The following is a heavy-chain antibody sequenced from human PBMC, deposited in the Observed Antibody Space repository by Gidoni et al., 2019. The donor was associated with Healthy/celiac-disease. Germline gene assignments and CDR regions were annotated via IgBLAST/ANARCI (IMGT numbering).Heavy chain of an antibody. D-gene: IGHD2-15*01. J-gene: IGHJ3*02. CDR1: GGPFSSYA. CDR3: ARPIQGYCSGGICVDAFDI. Sequence: QVQLVQSGAEVKKPGSSVKVSCKASGGPFSSYAISWVRQGPGQGLEWMGGSIPIFGTANHDHKFQGRVKINADESKRPAYMELSSLRSEDTAVDYCARPIQGYCSGGICVDAFDIWGQGKMVTVSS. CDR2: SIPIFGTA. V-gene: IGHV1-69*01.